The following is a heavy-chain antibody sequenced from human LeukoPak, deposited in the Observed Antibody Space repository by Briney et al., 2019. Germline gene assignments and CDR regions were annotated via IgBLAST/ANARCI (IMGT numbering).Heavy chain of an antibody. Sequence: GGSLRLSCTASGFTFGDYAMSWVRQPPGKGLEWVANIKADGSEKYYVDSVKGRFTISRDDAKRTVDLQMDNLRAEDTAIYYCAYRNNFEYWGQGALVTVSS. D-gene: IGHD1-26*01. CDR3: AYRNNFEY. J-gene: IGHJ4*02. CDR2: IKADGSEK. CDR1: GFTFGDYA. V-gene: IGHV3-7*05.